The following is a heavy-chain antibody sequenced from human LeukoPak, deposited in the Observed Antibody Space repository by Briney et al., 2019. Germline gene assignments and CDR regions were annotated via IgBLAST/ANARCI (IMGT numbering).Heavy chain of an antibody. J-gene: IGHJ4*02. V-gene: IGHV3-23*01. CDR3: AKVDYPTFVY. Sequence: PGGSLRLSCAASGFTFSSYGMTWVRQAPGKGLEWVSIITGSGGSTYYADSVKGRFTISRDNSKNTLYLQMNSLRAEDTAIYYCAKVDYPTFVYWGQGTLVTVSS. D-gene: IGHD3-16*01. CDR1: GFTFSSYG. CDR2: ITGSGGST.